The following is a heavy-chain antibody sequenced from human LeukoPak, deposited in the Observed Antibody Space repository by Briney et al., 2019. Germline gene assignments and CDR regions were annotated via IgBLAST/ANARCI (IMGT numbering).Heavy chain of an antibody. V-gene: IGHV3-20*04. CDR2: INWNGGST. D-gene: IGHD3-22*01. Sequence: GGSLRLSCAASGFTFDDYGMSWVRQAPGKGLEWVSGINWNGGSTGYADSVKGRFTISRDNAKNSLYLQMNSLRAEDTAVYYCARDPDDGSGYPHPYFDYWGQGTLVTVSS. CDR3: ARDPDDGSGYPHPYFDY. J-gene: IGHJ4*02. CDR1: GFTFDDYG.